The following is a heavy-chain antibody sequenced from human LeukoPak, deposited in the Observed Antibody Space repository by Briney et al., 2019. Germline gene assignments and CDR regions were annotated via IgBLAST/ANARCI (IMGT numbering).Heavy chain of an antibody. CDR3: ARAGSTNSWFDP. CDR1: GFAFDTYS. D-gene: IGHD2-2*01. J-gene: IGHJ5*02. V-gene: IGHV3-21*01. CDR2: ISSWSSFI. Sequence: GGSLRLSCAASGFAFDTYSMTWVRQAPGKGLEWFSSISSWSSFIYSADSVTGRFTISRDNAKNSLYLQMNSLRAEDTAVYYCARAGSTNSWFDPWGQGTLVIVSS.